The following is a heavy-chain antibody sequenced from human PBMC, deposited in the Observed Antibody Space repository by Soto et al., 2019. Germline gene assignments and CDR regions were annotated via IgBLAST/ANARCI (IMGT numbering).Heavy chain of an antibody. V-gene: IGHV1-18*01. Sequence: APVKVNCKTSRQTLTRHVTSRVLQAPGQRHDWMGWISAYNGNTKYAQDLQGRVTMTTDTSTSTAYMELRSLRSDDTAVYYCERLRGGSYIPYYFYYRMDFWGQRTRVTVPS. CDR1: RQTLTRHV. CDR3: ERLRGGSYIPYYFYYRMDF. J-gene: IGHJ6*02. CDR2: ISAYNGNT. D-gene: IGHD2-15*01.